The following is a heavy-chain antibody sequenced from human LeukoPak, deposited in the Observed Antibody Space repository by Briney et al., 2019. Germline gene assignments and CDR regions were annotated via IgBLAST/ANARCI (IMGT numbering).Heavy chain of an antibody. CDR2: ISYDGSNK. V-gene: IGHV3-30*04. CDR1: GFTFSSYA. D-gene: IGHD3-16*01. CDR3: ARDLAGRGDPASLILDY. Sequence: PGGSLRLSCAASGFTFSSYAMHWVRQAPGKGLEWVAVISYDGSNKYYADSVKGRFTISRDNSKNTLYLQMNSLRAEDTAVYYCARDLAGRGDPASLILDYWGQGTLVTVSS. J-gene: IGHJ4*02.